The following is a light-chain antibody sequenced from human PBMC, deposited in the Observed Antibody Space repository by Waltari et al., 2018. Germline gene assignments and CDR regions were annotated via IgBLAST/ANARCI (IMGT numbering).Light chain of an antibody. CDR3: SSYTSSSTVV. J-gene: IGLJ2*01. CDR2: DVS. V-gene: IGLV2-14*03. Sequence: QSALTPPASVSGSPGQSITISCTGTSSDVGGYNYVPWYQQHPGKAPKLMIYDVSNRPSGVSNRFSGSKSGNTASLTISGLQAEDEADYYCSSYTSSSTVVFGGGTKLTVL. CDR1: SSDVGGYNY.